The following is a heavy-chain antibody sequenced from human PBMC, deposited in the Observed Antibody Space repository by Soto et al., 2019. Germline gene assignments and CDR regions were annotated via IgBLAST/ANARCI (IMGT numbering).Heavy chain of an antibody. V-gene: IGHV1-8*01. CDR3: ARVMTTPTRGNYYYYYGMDV. Sequence: QVQLVQSGAEVKKPGASVKVSCKASGYTFTSYDINWVRQATGQGLEWMGWINPNSGNTGYAQKFEGRVTMTRNTSISTAYMELSSLRSEDTAVYYCARVMTTPTRGNYYYYYGMDVWGQGTTVTVSS. CDR1: GYTFTSYD. J-gene: IGHJ6*02. D-gene: IGHD3-16*01. CDR2: INPNSGNT.